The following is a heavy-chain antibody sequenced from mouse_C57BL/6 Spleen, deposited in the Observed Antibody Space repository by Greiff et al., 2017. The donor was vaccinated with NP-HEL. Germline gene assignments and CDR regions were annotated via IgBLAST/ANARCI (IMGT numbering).Heavy chain of an antibody. CDR1: GYTFTDYY. V-gene: IGHV1-26*01. CDR3: ANIYYYGSSYEAY. Sequence: VQLQQSGPELVKPGASVKISCKASGYTFTDYYMNWVKQSHGKSLEWIGDINPNNGGTSYNQKFKGKATLTVDKSSSTAYMELRSLTSEDSAVYYCANIYYYGSSYEAYWGQGTLVTVSA. J-gene: IGHJ3*01. CDR2: INPNNGGT. D-gene: IGHD1-1*01.